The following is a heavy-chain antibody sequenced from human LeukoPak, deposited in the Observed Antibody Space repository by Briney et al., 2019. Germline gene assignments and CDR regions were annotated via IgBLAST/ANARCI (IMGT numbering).Heavy chain of an antibody. Sequence: GGSLRLSCAAPGFTFSDYYMSWIRQASGKGLDWVSYISGTSSYTNYADSVKGRFTISRDNAKNSLYLQMNSLRAEDTAVYYCAKDSPGLTHWGQGTLVTVSS. CDR3: AKDSPGLTH. CDR2: ISGTSSYT. V-gene: IGHV3-11*06. D-gene: IGHD3-10*01. J-gene: IGHJ4*02. CDR1: GFTFSDYY.